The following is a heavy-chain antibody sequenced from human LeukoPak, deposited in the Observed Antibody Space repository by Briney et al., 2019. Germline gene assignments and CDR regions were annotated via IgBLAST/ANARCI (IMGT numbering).Heavy chain of an antibody. J-gene: IGHJ4*02. Sequence: SETLSLTCAVSGYSISSGYYWGWIRQPTGKGLEWIGSIYRSGSTYYNPSLKSRVTTSVDTSKNQLFLKLTSVTAADTAMYYCARGLSSWYSYWGQGTPVTVSS. V-gene: IGHV4-38-2*01. CDR1: GYSISSGYY. D-gene: IGHD6-13*01. CDR2: IYRSGST. CDR3: ARGLSSWYSY.